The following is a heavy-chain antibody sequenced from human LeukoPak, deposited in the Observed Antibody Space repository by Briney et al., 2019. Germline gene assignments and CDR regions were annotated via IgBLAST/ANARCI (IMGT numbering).Heavy chain of an antibody. J-gene: IGHJ5*02. CDR1: GYSFSNHW. Sequence: GESLKISCKASGYSFSNHWIAWVRQMPGGGLEWMGIIYPGDSDTRYSPSFQGQVTISADKSISTAYLQWSSLKASDTAIYYCARRGTERVFDPWGQGTLVTVSS. CDR2: IYPGDSDT. D-gene: IGHD1-1*01. V-gene: IGHV5-51*01. CDR3: ARRGTERVFDP.